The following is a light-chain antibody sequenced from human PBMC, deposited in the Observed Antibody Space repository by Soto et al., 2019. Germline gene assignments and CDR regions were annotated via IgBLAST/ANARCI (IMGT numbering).Light chain of an antibody. CDR3: QQLNNYTLT. Sequence: AIQLTQSPSSLSASVGDRVTITCRASQGVSSSLAWYQQKPGTAPKLLIYDASDLETGVPSRFSGSGSGTDFTLTISSLQPEDFATYYCQQLNNYTLTFGQGTRLEIK. CDR1: QGVSSS. J-gene: IGKJ5*01. V-gene: IGKV1D-13*01. CDR2: DAS.